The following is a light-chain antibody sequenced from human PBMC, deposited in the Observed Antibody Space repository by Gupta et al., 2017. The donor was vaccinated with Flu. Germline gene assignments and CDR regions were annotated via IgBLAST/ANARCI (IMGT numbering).Light chain of an antibody. J-gene: IGLJ2*01. V-gene: IGLV10-54*04. CDR1: NSHVGMQG. CDR3: STWDNSFSPVI. Sequence: TVTGTRNNSHVGMQGAGWRQQQQGRPPKLLSYRNNNRPSGSSERFSASKSGNTASLTITRIQRADEADYYCSTWDNSFSPVIFGGGTKLTVL. CDR2: RNN.